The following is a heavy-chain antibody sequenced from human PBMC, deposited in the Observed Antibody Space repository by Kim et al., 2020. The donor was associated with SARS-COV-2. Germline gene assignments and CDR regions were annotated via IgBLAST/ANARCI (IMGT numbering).Heavy chain of an antibody. CDR3: ARQYYYGSGSYFGPFWFDP. V-gene: IGHV4-39*01. D-gene: IGHD3-10*01. Sequence: SETLSLTCTVSGGSISSSSYYWGWIRQPPGKGLEWIGSIYSSGSTYYNPSLKSRVTISVDTSKNQFSLKLSSVTAADTAVYYCARQYYYGSGSYFGPFWFDPWGQGTLVTVSS. CDR1: GGSISSSSYY. CDR2: IYSSGST. J-gene: IGHJ5*02.